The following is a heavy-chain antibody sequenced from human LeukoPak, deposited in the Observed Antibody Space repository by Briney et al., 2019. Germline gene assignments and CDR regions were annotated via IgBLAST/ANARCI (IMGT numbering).Heavy chain of an antibody. D-gene: IGHD1-26*01. Sequence: GGSLRLSCAASGFTFSSYAMSWVRQAPGKGLEWVSAISGSGGSTYYADSVKGRFTISRDNSKNTLYLQMNSLRAEDTAVYYCAKDIVGATVSPPSFDYWGQGTLVTVSS. CDR1: GFTFSSYA. V-gene: IGHV3-23*01. J-gene: IGHJ4*02. CDR3: AKDIVGATVSPPSFDY. CDR2: ISGSGGST.